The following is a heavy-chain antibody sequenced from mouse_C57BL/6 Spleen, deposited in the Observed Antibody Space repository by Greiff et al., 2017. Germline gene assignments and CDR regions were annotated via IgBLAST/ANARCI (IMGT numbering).Heavy chain of an antibody. CDR1: GFTISDYG. CDR2: ISRGSSTI. Sequence: EVQRVESGGGLVKPARSLTLSCAASGFTISDYGMHWVRQAPEKGLEWVAYISRGSSTIYYADTVKGRFTISRDNSKNPLFLQMTSVRSEDTAMYYCARGDDYAWFAYWGQGTLVTVSA. J-gene: IGHJ3*01. D-gene: IGHD2-4*01. CDR3: ARGDDYAWFAY. V-gene: IGHV5-17*01.